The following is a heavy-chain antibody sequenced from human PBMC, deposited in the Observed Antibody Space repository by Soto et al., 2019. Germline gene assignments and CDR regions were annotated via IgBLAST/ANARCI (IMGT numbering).Heavy chain of an antibody. CDR3: ARAMGDGYIACDY. D-gene: IGHD5-12*01. J-gene: IGHJ4*02. Sequence: ASVKVSCKASGYTFTSYGISWVRQAPGQGLEWMGWISAYNGNTNYAQKLQGRVTMTTDTSTSTAYMELRSLSSVTAADTAVYYCARAMGDGYIACDYWGQGTLVTVSS. CDR2: ISAYNGNT. V-gene: IGHV1-18*01. CDR1: GYTFTSYG.